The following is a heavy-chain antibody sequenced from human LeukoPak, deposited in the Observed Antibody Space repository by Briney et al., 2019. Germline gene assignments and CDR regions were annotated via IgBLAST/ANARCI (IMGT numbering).Heavy chain of an antibody. CDR2: INPNSGGT. V-gene: IGHV1-2*02. CDR1: GYTFTGYY. D-gene: IGHD2-15*01. Sequence: ASVKVSCKASGYTFTGYYMHWVRQAPGQGLEWMGWINPNSGGTNYAQEFQGRVTMTRDTSISTAYMELSRLRSDDTAVYYCARVKRYCSGGSCYPFDYWGQGTLVTVSS. J-gene: IGHJ4*02. CDR3: ARVKRYCSGGSCYPFDY.